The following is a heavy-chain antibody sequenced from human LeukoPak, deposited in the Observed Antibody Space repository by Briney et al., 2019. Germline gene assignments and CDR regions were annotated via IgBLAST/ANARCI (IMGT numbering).Heavy chain of an antibody. CDR2: INHSGST. CDR3: ARDDYGPFDY. V-gene: IGHV4-34*01. Sequence: SETLSLTCAVYGGSFSGYYWSWIRQPPGKGLEWIGEINHSGSTNYNPSLKSRVTISGDTSKNQFSLTLKSVTAADTALYYCARDDYGPFDYWGQGTPVTVSS. J-gene: IGHJ4*02. D-gene: IGHD4-17*01. CDR1: GGSFSGYY.